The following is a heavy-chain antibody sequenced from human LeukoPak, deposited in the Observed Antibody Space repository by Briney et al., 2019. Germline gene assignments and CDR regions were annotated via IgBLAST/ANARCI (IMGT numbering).Heavy chain of an antibody. CDR2: ISGSGGST. CDR1: GFTFSVYA. D-gene: IGHD3-22*01. CDR3: AKDGLWDSSGYYYSYFDY. V-gene: IGHV3-23*01. J-gene: IGHJ4*02. Sequence: GGSLRLSCAASGFTFSVYAMSWVRQAPGKGLEWVSAISGSGGSTYYADSVKGRFTISRDNSKNTLYLQMNSLRAEDTAVYYCAKDGLWDSSGYYYSYFDYWGQGTLVTVSS.